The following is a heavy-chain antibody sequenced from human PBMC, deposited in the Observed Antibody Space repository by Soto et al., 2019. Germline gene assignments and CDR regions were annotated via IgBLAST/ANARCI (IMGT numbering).Heavy chain of an antibody. CDR3: ARDRGYDSVFYYYYGLDV. J-gene: IGHJ6*02. V-gene: IGHV1-69*06. D-gene: IGHD5-12*01. Sequence: GASVKVSCKASVGTFSSYAISWVRQAPGQGLEWMGRIIPIFGTSNYAQKFQNRVTITADKSTSTAYMELSSLRSEDTAVYYCARDRGYDSVFYYYYGLDVWGQGTTVTVSS. CDR2: IIPIFGTS. CDR1: VGTFSSYA.